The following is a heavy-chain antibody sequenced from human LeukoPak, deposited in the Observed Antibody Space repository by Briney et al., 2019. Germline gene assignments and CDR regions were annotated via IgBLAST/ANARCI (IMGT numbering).Heavy chain of an antibody. CDR1: GGSFSSGSYY. Sequence: PSETLSLTCTVSGGSFSSGSYYWSWIRQPPGKGLEWIGYIYYSGSTNYNPSLKSRVTISVDTSKNQFSLKLSSVTAADTAVYYCARDGRSRGSQNFGYWGQGTLVTVSS. CDR2: IYYSGST. J-gene: IGHJ4*02. V-gene: IGHV4-61*01. CDR3: ARDGRSRGSQNFGY. D-gene: IGHD2-2*01.